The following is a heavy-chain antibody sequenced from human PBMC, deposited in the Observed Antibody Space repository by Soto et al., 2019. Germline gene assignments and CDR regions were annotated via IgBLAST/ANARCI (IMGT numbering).Heavy chain of an antibody. D-gene: IGHD2-15*01. CDR1: GGAINAGDYY. V-gene: IGHV4-30-4*01. CDR3: ARDRSQFCSGGSCVAGY. Sequence: QVQLQESGPGLVKPSQTLSLTCTVSGGAINAGDYYWSWIRQTPREGLEWIGCIYYSGSTYYNPCLRSRLTVSVDASNSQSSLKLSSVTAAATAVYYCARDRSQFCSGGSCVAGYWGQGNQVTVSS. CDR2: IYYSGST. J-gene: IGHJ4*02.